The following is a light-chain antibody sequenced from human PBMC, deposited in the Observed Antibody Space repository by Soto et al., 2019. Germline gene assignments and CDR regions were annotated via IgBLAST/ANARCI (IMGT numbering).Light chain of an antibody. CDR1: QAIGRW. J-gene: IGKJ1*01. Sequence: DIQMTQSPSTLSASVGDRVTITCRASQAIGRWLAWYQQKPGKAPKLLIYDASSVQTGVPSRFSGRGSGTEFTLTISSLQPDDFATFYCQQYSTYSPTFGQGTKVDI. V-gene: IGKV1-5*01. CDR3: QQYSTYSPT. CDR2: DAS.